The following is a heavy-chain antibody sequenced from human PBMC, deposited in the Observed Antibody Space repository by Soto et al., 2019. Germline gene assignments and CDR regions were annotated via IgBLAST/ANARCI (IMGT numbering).Heavy chain of an antibody. CDR3: ARDIDNREYYYGLDV. D-gene: IGHD1-20*01. CDR1: GFVFKNYE. Sequence: WGSLRLSCVASGFVFKNYEINWVRQAPGKGLEWISYISNSGNTIYFADSMRGRFTISRDNSKNSRLLQMNSLRADDTAVYYCARDIDNREYYYGLDVWGQGTTVTVSS. V-gene: IGHV3-48*03. CDR2: ISNSGNTI. J-gene: IGHJ6*02.